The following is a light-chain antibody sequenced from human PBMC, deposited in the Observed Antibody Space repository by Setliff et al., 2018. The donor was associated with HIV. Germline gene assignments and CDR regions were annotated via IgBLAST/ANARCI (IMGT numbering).Light chain of an antibody. CDR1: TGGVTSGHY. J-gene: IGLJ2*01. V-gene: IGLV7-46*01. Sequence: QAVVTQAPSLTVSPGGTVTLTCGSNTGGVTSGHYAYWFQQKPGQAPRTLIYDTSNKLSWTPARFSGSLLGGKAALTLSGAQAQDEADYYCLLSYSNTYVFGGGTKGTVL. CDR3: LLSYSNTYV. CDR2: DTS.